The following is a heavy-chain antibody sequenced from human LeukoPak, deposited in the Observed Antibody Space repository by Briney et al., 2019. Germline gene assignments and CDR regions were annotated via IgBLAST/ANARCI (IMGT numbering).Heavy chain of an antibody. Sequence: ASVKVSCKASGYTFTSYGISWVRQAPGQGLEWMGWISAYNGNTNYAQKLQGRVTMTRDTSTSTVYMELSSLRSEDTAVYYCARDRNTIFGVVIYWFDPWGQGTLVTVSS. J-gene: IGHJ5*02. CDR3: ARDRNTIFGVVIYWFDP. CDR1: GYTFTSYG. D-gene: IGHD3-3*01. CDR2: ISAYNGNT. V-gene: IGHV1-18*01.